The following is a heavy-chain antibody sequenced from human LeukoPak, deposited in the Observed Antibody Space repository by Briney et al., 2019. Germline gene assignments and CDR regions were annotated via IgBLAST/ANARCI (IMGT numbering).Heavy chain of an antibody. CDR2: IYHSGST. CDR1: GGSISSSNW. J-gene: IGHJ4*02. CDR3: ARGVGMIGHYFDY. V-gene: IGHV4-4*02. Sequence: TSGTLSLTCAVSGGSISSSNWWSWVRQPPGKGLERIGEIYHSGSTNYNPSLKSRVTISVDKSKNQFSLKLSSVTAADTAVHYCARGVGMIGHYFDYWGQGTLVTVSS. D-gene: IGHD3-10*02.